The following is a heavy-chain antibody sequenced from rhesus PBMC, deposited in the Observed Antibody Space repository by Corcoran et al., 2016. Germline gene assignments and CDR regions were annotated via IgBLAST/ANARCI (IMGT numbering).Heavy chain of an antibody. CDR3: ARVNSNYAYFDY. D-gene: IGHD4-23*01. CDR2: IYGDDDK. J-gene: IGHJ4*01. Sequence: QVTLKESGPALVKPTQTLTLTCTFSGFSLSTSGMGVGWIRPPARKTLEWLALIYGDDDKRYSTSLKSRLTISKDTSKNQVVLTMTNMDPVDTATYYCARVNSNYAYFDYWGQGVLVTVSS. CDR1: GFSLSTSGMG. V-gene: IGHV2-1*01.